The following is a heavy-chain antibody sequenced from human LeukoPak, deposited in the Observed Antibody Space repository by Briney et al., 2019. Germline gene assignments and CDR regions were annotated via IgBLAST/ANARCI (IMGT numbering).Heavy chain of an antibody. D-gene: IGHD3-9*01. CDR1: GFTFSSYA. Sequence: PGGSLRLSCAASGFTFSSYAMSWVRQAPGKGLEWVSAISGSGGSTYYADSVKGRFTISRDNSKNTLYLQMNSLRAEDTAVYYCAITSSYDILTQFDYWGQGTLVTVSS. V-gene: IGHV3-23*01. CDR3: AITSSYDILTQFDY. J-gene: IGHJ4*02. CDR2: ISGSGGST.